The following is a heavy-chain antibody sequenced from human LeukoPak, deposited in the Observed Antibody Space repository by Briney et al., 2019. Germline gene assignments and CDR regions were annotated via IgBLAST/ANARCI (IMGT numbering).Heavy chain of an antibody. J-gene: IGHJ6*03. V-gene: IGHV4-38-2*01. CDR2: IYHSGST. Sequence: SETLSLTCAVPGYSISSGYYWGWIRQPPGKGLEWIGSIYHSGSTYYNPSLKSRVTISVDTSKNQFSLKVSSVTAADTAVYYCARRNYYYYMDVWGKGTTVTVSS. CDR3: ARRNYYYYMDV. CDR1: GYSISSGYY.